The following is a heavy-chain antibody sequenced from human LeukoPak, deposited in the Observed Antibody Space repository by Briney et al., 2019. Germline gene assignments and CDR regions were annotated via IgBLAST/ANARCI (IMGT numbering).Heavy chain of an antibody. Sequence: PSGTLSLTCAVYGGSFSGYYWSWIRQPPGKGLEWIGEINHSGSTNYNPSLKSRVTISVDTSKNQFSLKLSSVTAADTAVYYCARTAMVTFYYYYYMDVWGKGTTVTISS. CDR3: ARTAMVTFYYYYYMDV. V-gene: IGHV4-34*01. J-gene: IGHJ6*03. CDR1: GGSFSGYY. CDR2: INHSGST. D-gene: IGHD5-18*01.